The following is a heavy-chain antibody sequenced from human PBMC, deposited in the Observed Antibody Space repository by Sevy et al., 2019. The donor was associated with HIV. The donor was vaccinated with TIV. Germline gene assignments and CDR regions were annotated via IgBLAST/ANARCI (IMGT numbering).Heavy chain of an antibody. V-gene: IGHV3-30-3*01. Sequence: GGSLRLSCEASGFTFSSYWMSWVRQAPGKGLEWVAVSSYDGGNIYYADSVQGRFTVSRDNSKNTLYLQMNSLRPEDTAMYYCARDFYEFGDPRGLDYWGQGVLVTVSS. D-gene: IGHD4-17*01. J-gene: IGHJ4*02. CDR2: SSYDGGNI. CDR1: GFTFSSYW. CDR3: ARDFYEFGDPRGLDY.